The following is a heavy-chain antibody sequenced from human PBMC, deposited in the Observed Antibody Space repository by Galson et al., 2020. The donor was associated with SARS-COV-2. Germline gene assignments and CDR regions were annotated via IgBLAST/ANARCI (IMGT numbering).Heavy chain of an antibody. D-gene: IGHD2-15*01. V-gene: IGHV3-30-3*01. J-gene: IGHJ4*02. CDR1: GFTFSSYA. CDR3: ARERGGNFDY. Sequence: SLRLSCAASGFTFSSYAMHWVRQAPGKGLEWVAVISYDGSNKYYADSVKGRFTISRDNSKNTLYLQMNSLRAEDTAVYYCARERGGNFDYWGQGTLVTVSS. CDR2: ISYDGSNK.